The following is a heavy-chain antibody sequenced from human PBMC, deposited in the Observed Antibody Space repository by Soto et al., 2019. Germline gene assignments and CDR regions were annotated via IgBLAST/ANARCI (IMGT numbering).Heavy chain of an antibody. D-gene: IGHD3-3*01. V-gene: IGHV4-4*07. Sequence: TLSLTCTVSDGSISTYFCNWIRQPAGKGLEWIGRIDNSGNTNYNPSLKSRVTMSADTSRNQFSLKLNSVTAADTAVYYCARGGQDFWSGPFDYWGQGALVT. J-gene: IGHJ4*02. CDR3: ARGGQDFWSGPFDY. CDR2: IDNSGNT. CDR1: DGSISTYF.